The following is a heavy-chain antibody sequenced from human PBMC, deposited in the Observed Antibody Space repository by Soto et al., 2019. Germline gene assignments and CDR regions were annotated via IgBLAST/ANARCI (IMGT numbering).Heavy chain of an antibody. J-gene: IGHJ3*02. Sequence: QVQLVQSGAEVKKPGASVKISCTASGYTVTTHYMLWVRQAPGRGLEWMGAINPGSGAAKYTQTFQARVTMTRDTSTNTVYMEMSALRSEDTAVFYCARGGEVGVAGSAAFDMWGQGTMVTVSS. CDR3: ARGGEVGVAGSAAFDM. V-gene: IGHV1-46*01. D-gene: IGHD3-3*01. CDR2: INPGSGAA. CDR1: GYTVTTHY.